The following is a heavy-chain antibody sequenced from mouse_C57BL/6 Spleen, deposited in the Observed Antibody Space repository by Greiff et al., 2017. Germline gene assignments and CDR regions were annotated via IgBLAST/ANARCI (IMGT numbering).Heavy chain of an antibody. CDR3: ARYYYGSSAVGDYFDY. D-gene: IGHD1-1*01. Sequence: QVQLQQSGPELVKPGASVKISCKASGYSFTSYYIHWVKQRPGQGLEWIGWIYPGSGNTKYNEKFKGKATLTADTSSSTAYMQLSSLTSEDSAVYYCARYYYGSSAVGDYFDYWGQGTTLTVSS. V-gene: IGHV1-66*01. CDR2: IYPGSGNT. CDR1: GYSFTSYY. J-gene: IGHJ2*01.